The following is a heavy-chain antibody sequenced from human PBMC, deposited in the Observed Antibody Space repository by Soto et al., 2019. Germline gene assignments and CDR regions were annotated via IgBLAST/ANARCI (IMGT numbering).Heavy chain of an antibody. Sequence: SETLSLTCTVSGGSISSYYWSWIRQPPGKGLEWIGYIYYSGSTNYNPSLKSRVTISVDTSKNQFSLKLSSVTAADTAVYYCARAYMVRGVILSLYFDYWGQGTLVTVSS. J-gene: IGHJ4*02. CDR2: IYYSGST. CDR3: ARAYMVRGVILSLYFDY. CDR1: GGSISSYY. D-gene: IGHD3-10*01. V-gene: IGHV4-59*01.